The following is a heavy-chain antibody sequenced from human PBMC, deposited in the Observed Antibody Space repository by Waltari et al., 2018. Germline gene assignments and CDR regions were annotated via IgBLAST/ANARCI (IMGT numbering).Heavy chain of an antibody. V-gene: IGHV4-59*11. J-gene: IGHJ2*01. Sequence: QVQLQESGPGLVKPSETLSLTCTVSGGSISSPYWSWIRQPPGKGLEWIGYIYYSGSTNYNPSLKSRVTISVDTSKNQFSLKLSSVTAADTAVYYCARVAEWLPYWYFDLWGRGTLVTVSS. CDR3: ARVAEWLPYWYFDL. CDR2: IYYSGST. D-gene: IGHD3-3*01. CDR1: GGSISSPY.